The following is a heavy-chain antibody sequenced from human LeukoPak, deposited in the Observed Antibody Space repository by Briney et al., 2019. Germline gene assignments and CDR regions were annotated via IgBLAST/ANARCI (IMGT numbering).Heavy chain of an antibody. CDR2: VRTKVYGRTT. D-gene: IGHD2-21*01. CDR3: TRVILSLGYFDY. Sequence: GGSLRLSCTASGFTFGDYAMSWVRQAPGKGLEWVGFVRTKVYGRTTEYATSVKGRFTISRDDSKSIAYLQVSSLKTEDTAVYYCTRVILSLGYFDYWGQGTLVTVSS. J-gene: IGHJ4*02. CDR1: GFTFGDYA. V-gene: IGHV3-49*04.